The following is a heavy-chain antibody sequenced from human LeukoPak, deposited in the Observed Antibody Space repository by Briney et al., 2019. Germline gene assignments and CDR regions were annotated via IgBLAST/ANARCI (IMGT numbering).Heavy chain of an antibody. CDR2: IYHSGNT. J-gene: IGHJ5*02. V-gene: IGHV4-4*02. Sequence: SETLSLTCAVSGGSISSSNWWSWVRQPPGKGLEWIGEIYHSGNTNYNPSLKSRATISADKSKNQFSLKLSSVTAADTAVYYCARRGGSGRQNWFDPWGQGTLGTVSS. CDR3: ARRGGSGRQNWFDP. D-gene: IGHD3-10*01. CDR1: GGSISSSNW.